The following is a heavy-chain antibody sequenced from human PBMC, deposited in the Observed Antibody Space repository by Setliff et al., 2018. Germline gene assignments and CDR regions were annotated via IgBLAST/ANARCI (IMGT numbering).Heavy chain of an antibody. V-gene: IGHV4-39*01. D-gene: IGHD1-1*01. Sequence: SETLSLTCTVSGASLSSGTYYWGWIRQPPGKGLEWIGRIYYRGTTYSNASLASRLTMSVDTSKNQFSLRLTSVTAADTAVYYCARTGTYRYFDHWGQGTLVTVSS. J-gene: IGHJ4*02. CDR2: IYYRGTT. CDR3: ARTGTYRYFDH. CDR1: GASLSSGTYY.